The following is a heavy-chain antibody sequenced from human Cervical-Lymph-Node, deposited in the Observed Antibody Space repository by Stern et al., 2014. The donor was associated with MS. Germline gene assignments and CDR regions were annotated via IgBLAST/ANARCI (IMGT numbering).Heavy chain of an antibody. D-gene: IGHD3-3*01. CDR2: INPNTGGP. V-gene: IGHV1-2*02. Sequence: KLGQSGAEVKKPGASVKVSCKTSGYIFTGYYIHWVRQAPGQGLEWMSWINPNTGGPKYAQKFQGRVTMSRDTSISTAYVELSSLTSDDTAVYYCARDQRGITIFGVVTDYYYLGMDVWGQGTTVTVSS. CDR1: GYIFTGYY. CDR3: ARDQRGITIFGVVTDYYYLGMDV. J-gene: IGHJ6*02.